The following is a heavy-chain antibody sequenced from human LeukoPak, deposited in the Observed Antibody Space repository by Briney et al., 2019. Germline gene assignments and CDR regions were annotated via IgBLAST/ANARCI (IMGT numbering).Heavy chain of an antibody. Sequence: ASVKVSCKASGYSFSGYYLHWVRQAPGQGLEWMGRIKPNSGATDYAQKFQDRVTMTRDTSTGTAYMEVSWLRSGETAVYYCARESASGSWPDSWGQGTLVTVSS. CDR3: ARESASGSWPDS. CDR1: GYSFSGYY. V-gene: IGHV1-2*06. D-gene: IGHD6-13*01. J-gene: IGHJ1*01. CDR2: IKPNSGAT.